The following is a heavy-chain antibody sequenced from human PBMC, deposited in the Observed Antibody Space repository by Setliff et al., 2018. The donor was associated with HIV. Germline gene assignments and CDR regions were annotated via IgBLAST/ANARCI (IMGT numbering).Heavy chain of an antibody. CDR1: GFSFSNYW. V-gene: IGHV3-7*03. D-gene: IGHD6-6*01. Sequence: GGSLRLSCAASGFSFSNYWMNWVRQVPGKGLEWVANINQDGSEKKYVDSMKGRLTISRDNGKNSLYLQMTSLRAEDTALYFCARDPRTDSSYAWFDSWGQGTLVTVSS. CDR3: ARDPRTDSSYAWFDS. J-gene: IGHJ5*01. CDR2: INQDGSEK.